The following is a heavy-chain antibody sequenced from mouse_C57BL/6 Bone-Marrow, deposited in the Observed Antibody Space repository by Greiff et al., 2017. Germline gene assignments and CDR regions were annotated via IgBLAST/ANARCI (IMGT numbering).Heavy chain of an antibody. CDR2: IDPSDSYT. CDR1: GYTFTSYW. J-gene: IGHJ2*01. D-gene: IGHD1-1*01. Sequence: QVHVKQPGAELVMPGASVKLSCKASGYTFTSYWMHWVKQRPGQGLEWIGEIDPSDSYTNYNQKFKGKSTLTVDKSSSTAYMQLSSLTSEDSAVYYCAREGITTVVTHCDYWGQGTTLTVSS. CDR3: AREGITTVVTHCDY. V-gene: IGHV1-69*01.